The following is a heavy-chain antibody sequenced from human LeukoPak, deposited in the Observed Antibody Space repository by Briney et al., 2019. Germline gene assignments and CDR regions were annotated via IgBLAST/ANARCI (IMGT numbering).Heavy chain of an antibody. CDR2: IYSGGST. J-gene: IGHJ4*02. Sequence: GGSLRLSCAVSGFTVSSNYMSWVRQAPGKGLEWVSVIYSGGSTYYADSVKGRFTISRDNSKNTLYLQMNSLRAEDTAVYYCAREAYCGGDCYISYFDYWGQGTLVTVSS. D-gene: IGHD2-21*02. CDR1: GFTVSSNY. V-gene: IGHV3-66*01. CDR3: AREAYCGGDCYISYFDY.